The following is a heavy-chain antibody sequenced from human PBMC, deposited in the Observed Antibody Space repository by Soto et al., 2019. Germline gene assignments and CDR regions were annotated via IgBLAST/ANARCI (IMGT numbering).Heavy chain of an antibody. J-gene: IGHJ5*02. CDR3: VKVLDIVATITARGHMGAAAFDP. Sequence: GGSLRLSCSASGFTFSSYAMHWVRQAPGKGLEYVSAISSNGGSTYYADSVKGRFTISRDNSKNTLYLQMSSLRAEDTAVYYCVKVLDIVATITARGHMGAAAFDPWGQGTLVTVSS. D-gene: IGHD5-12*01. CDR2: ISSNGGST. V-gene: IGHV3-64D*06. CDR1: GFTFSSYA.